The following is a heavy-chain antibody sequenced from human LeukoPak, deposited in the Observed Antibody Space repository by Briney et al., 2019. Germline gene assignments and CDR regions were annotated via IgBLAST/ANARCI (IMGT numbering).Heavy chain of an antibody. CDR2: IFYTGST. Sequence: LETLSLTCFVSGGSISSHYWTWIRQPPGKGLECIGDIFYTGSTTYSPSLKSRATISIETSKNQISLKLRSVTAADTAVYFCARVNWGGFDIWGQGTLATVPS. J-gene: IGHJ3*02. V-gene: IGHV4-59*11. CDR3: ARVNWGGFDI. CDR1: GGSISSHY. D-gene: IGHD7-27*01.